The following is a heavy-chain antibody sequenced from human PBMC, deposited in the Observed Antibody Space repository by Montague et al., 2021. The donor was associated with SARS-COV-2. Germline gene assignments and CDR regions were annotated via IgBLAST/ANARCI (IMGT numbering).Heavy chain of an antibody. CDR1: GFTFDDYG. V-gene: IGHV3-20*04. CDR2: INWNGGST. D-gene: IGHD3-10*01. CDR3: ARDVEGFGELQVDY. Sequence: SLRLSCAASGFTFDDYGMSWVRQAPGKGLEWVSGINWNGGSTGYADSVKGRFTISRDNAKNSLYLQMNSLRAEDTASCYCARDVEGFGELQVDYWGQGTLVTVSS. J-gene: IGHJ4*02.